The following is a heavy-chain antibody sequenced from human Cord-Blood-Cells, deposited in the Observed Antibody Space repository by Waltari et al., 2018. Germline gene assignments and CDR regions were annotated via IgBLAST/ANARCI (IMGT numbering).Heavy chain of an antibody. CDR1: GGSISSSSYY. V-gene: IGHV4-39*01. D-gene: IGHD2-2*01. CDR2: IYYSGNT. Sequence: QLQLQESGPGLVKPSETLSLTCTVSGGSISSSSYYWGWIRQPPGKGLEWVGSIYYSGNTYYNPSLESRVTTSVYTSKNQFSLKLSSVTAADTAVYYCATYCSSTSCPSWGQGTLVTVSS. J-gene: IGHJ1*01. CDR3: ATYCSSTSCPS.